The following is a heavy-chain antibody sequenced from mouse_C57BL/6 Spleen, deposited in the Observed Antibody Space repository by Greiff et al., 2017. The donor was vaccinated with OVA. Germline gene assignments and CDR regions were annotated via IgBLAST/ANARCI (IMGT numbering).Heavy chain of an antibody. V-gene: IGHV5-16*01. J-gene: IGHJ4*01. D-gene: IGHD1-1*01. Sequence: EVKVVESEGGLVQPGSSMKLSCTASGFTFSDYYMAWVRQVTETGLEWVANLNYDGSSTYYLDSLKSRFIISRDNAKNILYLQMSSLKSEDTATYYCARDNYYGSSYDAMDYWGQGTSVTVSS. CDR2: LNYDGSST. CDR1: GFTFSDYY. CDR3: ARDNYYGSSYDAMDY.